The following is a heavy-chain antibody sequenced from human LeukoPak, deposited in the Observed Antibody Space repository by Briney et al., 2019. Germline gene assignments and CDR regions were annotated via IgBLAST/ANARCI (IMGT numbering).Heavy chain of an antibody. J-gene: IGHJ6*03. V-gene: IGHV4-59*01. D-gene: IGHD6-19*01. CDR2: LYSSGST. Sequence: SETLSLTCTVSGGSITSYYWSWLRQPPGKGLEWIGYLYSSGSTNYNPSLESRVTISVDTSKNHFSLKLSSVTAADTALYYCARGLYSSGWYGSHYYMDVWGKGTTVTISS. CDR1: GGSITSYY. CDR3: ARGLYSSGWYGSHYYMDV.